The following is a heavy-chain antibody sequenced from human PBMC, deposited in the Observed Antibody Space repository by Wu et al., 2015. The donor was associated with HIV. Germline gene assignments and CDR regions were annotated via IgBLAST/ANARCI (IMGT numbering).Heavy chain of an antibody. Sequence: QVQLVQSGAEVKRPGASVKVSCKASGYTFSDYYVHWVRQAPGQGLEWMGWINPNSGGTNYAQKFQGRVTMTRDTSISTAYMELSRLRSDDTAVYYXARGVTEAGGRITMIGRTPGGLGRGFRTPVGATGNPWV. CDR1: GYTFSDYY. V-gene: IGHV1-2*02. CDR2: INPNSGGT. D-gene: IGHD3-22*01. J-gene: IGHJ5*02. CDR3: ARGVTEAGGRITMIGRTPGGLGRGFRTPVGATGNP.